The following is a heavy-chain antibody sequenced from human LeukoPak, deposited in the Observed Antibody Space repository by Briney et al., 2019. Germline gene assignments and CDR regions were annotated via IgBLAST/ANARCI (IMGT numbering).Heavy chain of an antibody. Sequence: PGGSLRLSCVASGFTFSTYGMSWVRQAPGKGLEWVSAISGSGGSTYYADSVKGRFTISRDNSKNTLYLQMNSLRAEDTAVYYCARLGPGSESYYYYYMDVWGKGTTVTISS. V-gene: IGHV3-23*01. D-gene: IGHD3-10*01. CDR1: GFTFSTYG. CDR2: ISGSGGST. J-gene: IGHJ6*03. CDR3: ARLGPGSESYYYYYMDV.